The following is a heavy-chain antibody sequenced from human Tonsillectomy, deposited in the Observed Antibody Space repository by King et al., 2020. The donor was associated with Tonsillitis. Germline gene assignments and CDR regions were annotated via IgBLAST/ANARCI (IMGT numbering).Heavy chain of an antibody. CDR1: GGSISSYY. V-gene: IGHV4-59*01. D-gene: IGHD5-24*01. CDR2: IYYSGST. CDR3: ARDKSDGLPQWYCDY. Sequence: QLQESGPGLVKPSETLSLTCTVSGGSISSYYWSWIRQPPGKGLEWIGYIYYSGSTNYNPSLKSRVTISVDTSKNQFSLKLSSVTAADTAVYYCARDKSDGLPQWYCDYWGQGTLVTVSS. J-gene: IGHJ4*02.